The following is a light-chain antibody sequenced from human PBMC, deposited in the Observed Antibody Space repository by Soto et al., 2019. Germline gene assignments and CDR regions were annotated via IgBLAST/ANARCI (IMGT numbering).Light chain of an antibody. CDR1: QSVNSN. J-gene: IGKJ2*01. Sequence: EIVMTQSPATLSVSPGERATLSCRASQSVNSNLAWYQQKPGQAPRLLIYGASTRVAGIPARFSGSWSGTEFSITISSLQSEDFAVYYCQQYNKRSPVTFGQGTKLEIK. CDR3: QQYNKRSPVT. CDR2: GAS. V-gene: IGKV3-15*01.